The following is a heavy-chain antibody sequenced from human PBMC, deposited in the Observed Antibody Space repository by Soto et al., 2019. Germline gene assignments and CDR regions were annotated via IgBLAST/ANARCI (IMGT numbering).Heavy chain of an antibody. Sequence: QVQLVESGGGLVKPGGSLRLSCEASGLSFSDHYLTWIRQAPGKGLEWVSYISVSGYTIFYADSVRGRFTVSRDNAKNSLFLQMNSLRAEDTAVYYCARGRSGRSRDWGQGTLVTVSS. D-gene: IGHD6-25*01. CDR2: ISVSGYTI. J-gene: IGHJ4*02. CDR1: GLSFSDHY. CDR3: ARGRSGRSRD. V-gene: IGHV3-11*01.